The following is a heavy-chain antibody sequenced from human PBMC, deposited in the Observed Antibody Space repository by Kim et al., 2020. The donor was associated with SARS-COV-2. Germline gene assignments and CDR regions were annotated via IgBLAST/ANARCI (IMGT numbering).Heavy chain of an antibody. CDR1: GGSFSGYR. V-gene: IGHV4-34*01. Sequence: SETLSLTCAVYGGSFSGYRGSWIRQPPGKGLEWIGEINHSGSTNYNPSLKSRVTISRDTSKSQFSLRLSSVTAADTALYYYVTVKDDFWSDNYYYYAMDVWGQGTTVTVSS. J-gene: IGHJ6*02. CDR3: VTVKDDFWSDNYYYYAMDV. CDR2: INHSGST. D-gene: IGHD3-3*01.